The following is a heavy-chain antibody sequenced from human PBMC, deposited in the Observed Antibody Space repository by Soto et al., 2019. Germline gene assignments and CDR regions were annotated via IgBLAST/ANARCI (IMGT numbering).Heavy chain of an antibody. CDR1: GFTFSSYG. CDR3: AKEEQYYDFWSGYYNDYYYGMDV. CDR2: ISYDGSNK. V-gene: IGHV3-30*18. Sequence: PGGSLRLSCAASGFTFSSYGMHWVRQAPGKGLEWVAVISYDGSNKYYADSVKGRFTISRDNSKNTLYLQMNSLRAEDTAVYYCAKEEQYYDFWSGYYNDYYYGMDVWGQVTTVTVPS. J-gene: IGHJ6*02. D-gene: IGHD3-3*01.